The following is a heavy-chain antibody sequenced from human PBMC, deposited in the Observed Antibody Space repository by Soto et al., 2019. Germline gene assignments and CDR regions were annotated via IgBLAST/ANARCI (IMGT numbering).Heavy chain of an antibody. J-gene: IGHJ6*02. CDR3: TTGPSDKYKYGMDV. D-gene: IGHD1-1*01. CDR1: GFTFSNAW. V-gene: IGHV3-15*07. Sequence: PGGSLRLSCTTSGFTFSNAWMNWVRQAPGKGLEWVGRIKSKTDGGTTDYAVPVEGRFTISRDDSKNTLSLQMNGLKTEDTAVYYCTTGPSDKYKYGMDVWGQGTTVTVSS. CDR2: IKSKTDGGTT.